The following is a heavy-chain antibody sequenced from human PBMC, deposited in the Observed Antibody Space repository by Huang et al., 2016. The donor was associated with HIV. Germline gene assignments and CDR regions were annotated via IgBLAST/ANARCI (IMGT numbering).Heavy chain of an antibody. CDR1: GGSFRNFA. D-gene: IGHD3-22*01. V-gene: IGHV1-69*01. CDR2: IIPTLGTA. J-gene: IGHJ4*02. Sequence: QVQLVQSGAEVKKPGSSVKVSCKASGGSFRNFAIGWVRQAPGQGLEWMGRIIPTLGTANYEQKFQGRVTIIADESTSTAYMELSSLRSEDTAVYYCATVDYYDTSGPQRGYFDNWGQGTLVTVSS. CDR3: ATVDYYDTSGPQRGYFDN.